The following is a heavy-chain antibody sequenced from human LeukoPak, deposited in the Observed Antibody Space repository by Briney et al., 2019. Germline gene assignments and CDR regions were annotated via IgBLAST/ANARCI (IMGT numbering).Heavy chain of an antibody. V-gene: IGHV3-30*01. CDR2: ISYDGSHK. D-gene: IGHD6-6*01. CDR3: ARNFEYSSSSVDY. CDR1: GFTFSSYA. Sequence: PGGSLRLSCAASGFTFSSYAMHWVRQAPGKGLEWVTVISYDGSHKYYADSVKGRFTISRDNSKNTLHLQMNSLRAEDTAVYYCARNFEYSSSSVDYWGQGTLVTVSS. J-gene: IGHJ4*02.